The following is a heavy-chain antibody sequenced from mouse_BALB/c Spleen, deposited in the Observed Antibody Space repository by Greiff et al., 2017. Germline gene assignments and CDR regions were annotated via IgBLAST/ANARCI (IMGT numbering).Heavy chain of an antibody. D-gene: IGHD2-1*01. CDR1: GYSITSDYA. CDR3: ARSPSTTVRYFDV. Sequence: ESGPGLVKPSQSLSLTCTVTGYSITSDYAWNWIRQFPGNKLEWMGYISYSGSTSYNPSLKSRISITRDTSKNQIFLQLNSVTTEDTATYYCARSPSTTVRYFDVWGAGTTVTVSS. V-gene: IGHV3-2*02. J-gene: IGHJ1*01. CDR2: ISYSGST.